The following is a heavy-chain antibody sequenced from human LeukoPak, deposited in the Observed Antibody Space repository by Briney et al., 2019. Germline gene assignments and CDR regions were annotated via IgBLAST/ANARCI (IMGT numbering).Heavy chain of an antibody. V-gene: IGHV1-69*13. D-gene: IGHD6-13*01. Sequence: GPSVQVSCKASGGSFSSYSMNWVRQAPGQGLEWMGGIIPMFGATNYAQKFQGRVTITADESTSTAYMELSSLTYEDTAVYYCARGGPPSSSLIRQFDPWGQGTLVTVSS. J-gene: IGHJ5*02. CDR3: ARGGPPSSSLIRQFDP. CDR2: IIPMFGAT. CDR1: GGSFSSYS.